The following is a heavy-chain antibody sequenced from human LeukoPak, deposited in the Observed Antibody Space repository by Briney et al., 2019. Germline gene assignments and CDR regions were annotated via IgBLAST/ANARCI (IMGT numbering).Heavy chain of an antibody. D-gene: IGHD3-10*01. CDR3: ARDGLWFGELLSSYFDY. CDR1: GFSFSLHA. Sequence: PGGSLRLSCEASGFSFSLHAMNWVRQAPGKGLEWVAVISYDGSNKYYADSVKGRFTISRDNSKNTLYLQMNSLRAEDTAVYYCARDGLWFGELLSSYFDYWGQGTLVTVSS. J-gene: IGHJ4*02. V-gene: IGHV3-30*04. CDR2: ISYDGSNK.